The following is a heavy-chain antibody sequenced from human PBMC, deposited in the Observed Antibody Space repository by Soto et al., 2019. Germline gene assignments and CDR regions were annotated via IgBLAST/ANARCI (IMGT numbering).Heavy chain of an antibody. D-gene: IGHD6-13*01. Sequence: ASVKVSCKVSGYTLTELSMHWVRQAPGKGLEWMGGFDPEDGETIYAQKFQGRVTMTEDTSTDTAYMELSSLRSEDTAVCYCATRTIAAADRSDYYYYGMDVWGQGTTVTVSS. CDR2: FDPEDGET. J-gene: IGHJ6*02. CDR3: ATRTIAAADRSDYYYYGMDV. CDR1: GYTLTELS. V-gene: IGHV1-24*01.